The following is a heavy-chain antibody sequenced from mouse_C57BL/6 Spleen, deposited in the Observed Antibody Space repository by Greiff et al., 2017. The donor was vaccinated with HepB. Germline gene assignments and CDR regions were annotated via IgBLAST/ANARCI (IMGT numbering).Heavy chain of an antibody. Sequence: VKLMESGAELVKPGASVKLSCKASGYTFTEYTIHWVKQRSGQGLEWIGWFYPGSGSIKYNEKFKDKATLTADKSSSTVYMELSRLTSEDSAVYFCARHEVGPYYYGSFAYWGQGTLVTVSA. CDR2: FYPGSGSI. CDR1: GYTFTEYT. D-gene: IGHD1-1*01. J-gene: IGHJ3*01. V-gene: IGHV1-62-2*01. CDR3: ARHEVGPYYYGSFAY.